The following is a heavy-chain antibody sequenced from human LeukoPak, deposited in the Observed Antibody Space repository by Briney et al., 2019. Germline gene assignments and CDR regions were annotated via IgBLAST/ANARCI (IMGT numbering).Heavy chain of an antibody. Sequence: SETLSLTCTVSGGSISSYYWSWIRQPPGKGLEWIGYIYYSGSTNYNPSLKSRVTISVDTSKNQFSLKLSSVTAADTAVYYCARSGSGSYSYYYYYYMDVWGKGTTVTISS. V-gene: IGHV4-59*01. CDR3: ARSGSGSYSYYYYYYMDV. J-gene: IGHJ6*03. CDR1: GGSISSYY. CDR2: IYYSGST. D-gene: IGHD3-10*01.